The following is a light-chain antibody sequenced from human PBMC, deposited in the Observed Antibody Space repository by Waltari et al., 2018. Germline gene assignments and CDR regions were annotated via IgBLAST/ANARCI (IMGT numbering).Light chain of an antibody. Sequence: QSVLTQPPSASGTPGPRVTISCSGSSSNIGRTTVSWYQQLPDTAPKLLIYSNTQRPSGVPDRFSGSKSGTSASLAISGLQSEDEADYYCAAWDDSRGYVFGTGTKVTVL. J-gene: IGLJ1*01. CDR1: SSNIGRTT. CDR2: SNT. CDR3: AAWDDSRGYV. V-gene: IGLV1-44*01.